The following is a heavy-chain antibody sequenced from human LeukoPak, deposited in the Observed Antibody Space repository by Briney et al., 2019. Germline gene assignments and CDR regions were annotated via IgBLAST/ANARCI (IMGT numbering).Heavy chain of an antibody. V-gene: IGHV3-30-3*01. CDR3: AANSHNPYTDY. Sequence: PGRSLRLSCAASGFTFSSYAMHWVRQAPGKGLEWVAVISYDGSNKYYADSVKGRFTISRDNSKNTLYLQMNSLRAEDTAVYYCAANSHNPYTDYWGQGTLVTVSS. CDR1: GFTFSSYA. CDR2: ISYDGSNK. D-gene: IGHD1-1*01. J-gene: IGHJ4*02.